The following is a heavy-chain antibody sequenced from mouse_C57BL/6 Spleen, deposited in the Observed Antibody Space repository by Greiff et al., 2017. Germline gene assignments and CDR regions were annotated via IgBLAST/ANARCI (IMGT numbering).Heavy chain of an antibody. V-gene: IGHV1-80*01. CDR2: IYPGDGDT. Sequence: VKLVESGAELVKPGASVKISCKASGYAFSSYWMNWVKQRPGNGLEWIGQIYPGDGDTNYNGKFKGKATLTADKSSSTAYMQLSSLTSEDSAVYFCASPAQATAWFAYWGQGTLVTVSA. J-gene: IGHJ3*01. CDR3: ASPAQATAWFAY. D-gene: IGHD3-2*02. CDR1: GYAFSSYW.